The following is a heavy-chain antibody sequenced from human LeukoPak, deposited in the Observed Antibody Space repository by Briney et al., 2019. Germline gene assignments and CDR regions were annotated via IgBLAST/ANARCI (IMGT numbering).Heavy chain of an antibody. CDR1: GVTFSTYD. J-gene: IGHJ4*02. V-gene: IGHV3-21*01. D-gene: IGHD2-15*01. CDR2: ISSRSSSI. CDR3: ARDYIAYDPLDF. Sequence: PGGSLRLSCAASGVTFSTYDMNWVRQAPGKGLEWVSSISSRSSSIYYADSVKGRFTISRDNAKNSLYLRMNSPRAEDTAVYWCARDYIAYDPLDFWGQGTLVTVSS.